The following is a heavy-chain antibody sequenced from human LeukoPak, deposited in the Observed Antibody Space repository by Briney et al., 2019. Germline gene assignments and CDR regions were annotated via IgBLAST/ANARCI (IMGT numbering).Heavy chain of an antibody. CDR3: ARSSRRVVAACDY. Sequence: GSVKVSCKASGYTFTGYYMHWVRQAPGQGLEWMGWINPNSGGTNYAQKFQGRVTMTRDTSISTAYMELSRVRSDDTAVYYCARSSRRVVAACDYWGQGTLVTVSS. J-gene: IGHJ4*02. V-gene: IGHV1-2*02. CDR2: INPNSGGT. CDR1: GYTFTGYY. D-gene: IGHD2-15*01.